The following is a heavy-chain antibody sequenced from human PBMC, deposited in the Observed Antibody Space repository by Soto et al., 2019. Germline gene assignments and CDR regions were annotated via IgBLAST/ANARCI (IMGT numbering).Heavy chain of an antibody. V-gene: IGHV4-59*01. CDR1: GGSISSYY. J-gene: IGHJ4*02. Sequence: SETLSLTCTVSGGSISSYYWSWIRQPPGKGLEWIGYIYYSGSTNYNPSLKSRVTISVDTSKNQFSLKLSSVTAADTAVYYCARVANYSDSSGYYYAYFDYWGQGTLVTVSS. CDR2: IYYSGST. D-gene: IGHD3-22*01. CDR3: ARVANYSDSSGYYYAYFDY.